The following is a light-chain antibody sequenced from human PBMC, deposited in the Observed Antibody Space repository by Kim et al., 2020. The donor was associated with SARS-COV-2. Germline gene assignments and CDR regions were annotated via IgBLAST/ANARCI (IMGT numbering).Light chain of an antibody. CDR2: VNTDGSH. Sequence: GASVKLTCPLSSGHSPYAIAWHQQQPEKGPRYLMKVNTDGSHKKGDGIPDRFSGSSSGAERYLTISSLQSEDEADYYCQTWGTGMVFGGGTQLTVL. CDR1: SGHSPYA. V-gene: IGLV4-69*01. CDR3: QTWGTGMV. J-gene: IGLJ2*01.